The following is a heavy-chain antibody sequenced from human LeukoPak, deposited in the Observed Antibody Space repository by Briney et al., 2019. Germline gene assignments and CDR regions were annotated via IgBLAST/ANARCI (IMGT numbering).Heavy chain of an antibody. D-gene: IGHD5-18*01. J-gene: IGHJ4*02. CDR1: GGTFSSYA. CDR2: IIPIFGTA. Sequence: SVTVSFKASGGTFSSYAISWVRQAPGQGLEWMGGIIPIFGTANYAQKFQGRVTITADESTSTAYMEPSSLRSEDTAVYYCARRGYSYGYNFDYWGQGTLVTVSS. CDR3: ARRGYSYGYNFDY. V-gene: IGHV1-69*13.